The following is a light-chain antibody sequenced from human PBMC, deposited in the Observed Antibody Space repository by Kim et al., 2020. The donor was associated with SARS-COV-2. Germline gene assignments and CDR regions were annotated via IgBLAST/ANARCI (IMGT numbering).Light chain of an antibody. CDR2: DVS. V-gene: IGLV2-14*03. J-gene: IGLJ2*01. CDR1: SSDVGDYNY. CDR3: SAYTSIITVI. Sequence: QSALTQPASVSGSPGQSITISCTGTSSDVGDYNYVSWYQQHPGKAPKVMIYDVSNRPSGVSSRFSGSKSGNMASLTITGLQAEDEADYYCSAYTSIITVIFGGGTQLTVL.